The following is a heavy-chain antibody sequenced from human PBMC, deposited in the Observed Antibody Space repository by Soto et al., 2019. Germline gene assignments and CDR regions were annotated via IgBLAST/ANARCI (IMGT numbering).Heavy chain of an antibody. CDR1: GYTFTSYG. CDR2: ISAYNGNT. V-gene: IGHV1-18*04. CDR3: ARDRDDYGSVGWFDP. J-gene: IGHJ5*02. Sequence: ASVKVSCKASGYTFTSYGISWVRQAPGQGLEWMGWISAYNGNTNYAQKLQGRVTMTTDTSTSTAYMELRSLRSDDTAVYYCARDRDDYGSVGWFDPWGQGTLVTV. D-gene: IGHD4-17*01.